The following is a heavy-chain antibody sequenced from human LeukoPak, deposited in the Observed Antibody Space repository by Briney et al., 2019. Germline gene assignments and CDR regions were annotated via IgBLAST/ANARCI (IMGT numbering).Heavy chain of an antibody. Sequence: GGSLRLSCAASGFTFSGNAMSWVRQAPGKGLEWVSAISGSGGSTYYADSVKGRVTISRDNSKNTLYLQMNSLRAEDTAVYYCAKATGYYYGSGSPLGAFDIWGQGTMVTVSS. CDR2: ISGSGGST. CDR1: GFTFSGNA. J-gene: IGHJ3*02. CDR3: AKATGYYYGSGSPLGAFDI. V-gene: IGHV3-23*01. D-gene: IGHD3-10*01.